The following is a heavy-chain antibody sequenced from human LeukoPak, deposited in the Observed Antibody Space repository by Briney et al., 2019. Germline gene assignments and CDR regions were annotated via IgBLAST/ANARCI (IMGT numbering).Heavy chain of an antibody. V-gene: IGHV3-30*14. CDR2: ISYDGSNK. CDR1: GFTFSSYA. Sequence: GGSLRLSCAASGFTFSSYAMHWVRQAPGKGLEWVAVISYDGSNKYYADSVKGRFTISRDNSKNTLYLQMNSLRAEDTAVYYCAKGVNFDWLPDDSWGQGTLATVSS. D-gene: IGHD3-9*01. J-gene: IGHJ4*02. CDR3: AKGVNFDWLPDDS.